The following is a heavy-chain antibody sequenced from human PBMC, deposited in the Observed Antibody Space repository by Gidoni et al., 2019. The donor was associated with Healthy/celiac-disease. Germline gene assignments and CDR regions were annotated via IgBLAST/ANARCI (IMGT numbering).Heavy chain of an antibody. CDR3: ARYVTGHFDY. Sequence: QLQLQESGPGLVKPSETLSLPSTVSCGSLSSSSYYWGWIRQPPGKGLEWIGSLYYSGSTYYNPSLKIRVTISVDTSKNQFSLKLSSVTAADTAVYYCARYVTGHFDYWGQGTLVTVSS. D-gene: IGHD7-27*01. CDR1: CGSLSSSSYY. V-gene: IGHV4-39*01. J-gene: IGHJ4*02. CDR2: LYYSGST.